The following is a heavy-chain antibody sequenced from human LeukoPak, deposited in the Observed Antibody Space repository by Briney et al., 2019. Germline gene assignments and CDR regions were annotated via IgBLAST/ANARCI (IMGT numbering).Heavy chain of an antibody. J-gene: IGHJ4*02. Sequence: GGSLRLSCAASGFTFSSYEMNWVRQAPGKGLEWVSYISSSGSTIYYADSVKGRFTISRDNAKNSLYLQMNSLRAEDTAVYYCARVVAAKPTLDYWGQGTLVTVSS. D-gene: IGHD2-15*01. CDR2: ISSSGSTI. V-gene: IGHV3-48*03. CDR1: GFTFSSYE. CDR3: ARVVAAKPTLDY.